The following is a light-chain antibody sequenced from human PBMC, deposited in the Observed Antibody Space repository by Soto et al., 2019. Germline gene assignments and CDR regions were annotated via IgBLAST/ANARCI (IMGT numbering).Light chain of an antibody. Sequence: DIVMTQSPLSLPVTPGEPASISCRSSQSLLYGNRYNYLDWYLQKPGQSPQLLIYFGSKRASGVPDRVSGSGSGTDFTLKISRVEAEDVGTYYCMQALQTPLTFGGGTKLEI. CDR3: MQALQTPLT. CDR2: FGS. J-gene: IGKJ4*02. V-gene: IGKV2-28*01. CDR1: QSLLYGNRYNY.